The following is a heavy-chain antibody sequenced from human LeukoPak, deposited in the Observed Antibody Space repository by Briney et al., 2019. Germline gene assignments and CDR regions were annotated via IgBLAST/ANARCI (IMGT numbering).Heavy chain of an antibody. CDR2: ISSSSSTI. D-gene: IGHD6-19*01. J-gene: IGHJ4*02. Sequence: GGSLRLSCAASEFTFSTYSMNWVRQAPGEGLEWISFISSSSSTIYYADSVKGRFTVSRDNAKNSLYLQMNSLGAEDTAVYYCARDLTGYSTGWYVLYYFDYWGQGALVTVFS. CDR3: ARDLTGYSTGWYVLYYFDY. CDR1: EFTFSTYS. V-gene: IGHV3-48*04.